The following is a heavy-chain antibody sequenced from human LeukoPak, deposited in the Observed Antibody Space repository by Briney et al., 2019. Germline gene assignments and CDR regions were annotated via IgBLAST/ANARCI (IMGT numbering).Heavy chain of an antibody. D-gene: IGHD6-19*01. CDR2: IYSGGNT. J-gene: IGHJ4*02. Sequence: LTGGSLRLSCAASGLSVSDNYMNWVRQAPGKGLEWVSIIYSGGNTYYADSVKGRFTISRDNSKNTLYLQMNSLRAEDTAVCYCAKGGGWSPAVLFDYWGQGTLVTVSS. V-gene: IGHV3-53*01. CDR1: GLSVSDNY. CDR3: AKGGGWSPAVLFDY.